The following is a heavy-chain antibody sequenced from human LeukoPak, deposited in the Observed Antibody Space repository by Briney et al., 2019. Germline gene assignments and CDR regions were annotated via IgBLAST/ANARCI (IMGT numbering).Heavy chain of an antibody. Sequence: PSETLSLTCTVSGGSISSGDYYWSWIRQPPGKGLEWIGYIYYSGSTYYNPSLKSRVTISVDTSKNQFSLKLSSVTAADTAVYYCARFRTVTTVFQHWGQGTLVTVSS. V-gene: IGHV4-30-4*01. CDR3: ARFRTVTTVFQH. J-gene: IGHJ1*01. D-gene: IGHD4-17*01. CDR2: IYYSGST. CDR1: GGSISSGDYY.